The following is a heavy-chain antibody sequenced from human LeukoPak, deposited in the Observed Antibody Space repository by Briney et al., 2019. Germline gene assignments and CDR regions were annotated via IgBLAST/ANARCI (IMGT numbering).Heavy chain of an antibody. V-gene: IGHV3-49*03. Sequence: GGSLRLSCTASGFTFGDYAMSWFRQAPGKGLGWVGFIRSKAYGGTTEYAASVKGRFTTSRDDSKSIAYLQMNSLKTEDTAVYYCTRGIAAAGIFDYWGQGTLVTVSS. CDR3: TRGIAAAGIFDY. J-gene: IGHJ4*02. CDR2: IRSKAYGGTT. D-gene: IGHD6-13*01. CDR1: GFTFGDYA.